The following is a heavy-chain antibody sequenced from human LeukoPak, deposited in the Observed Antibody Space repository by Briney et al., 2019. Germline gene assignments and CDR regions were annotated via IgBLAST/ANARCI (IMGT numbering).Heavy chain of an antibody. CDR3: ARDGPWLVGFDY. D-gene: IGHD6-19*01. Sequence: GGSLRLSCAASGFTFSSYSMNWVRQAPGKGLECVSSISSSSSYIYYADSVKGRFTISRDNAKNSLYLQMNSLRAEDMAVYYCARDGPWLVGFDYWGQGTLVTVSS. V-gene: IGHV3-21*01. CDR2: ISSSSSYI. J-gene: IGHJ4*02. CDR1: GFTFSSYS.